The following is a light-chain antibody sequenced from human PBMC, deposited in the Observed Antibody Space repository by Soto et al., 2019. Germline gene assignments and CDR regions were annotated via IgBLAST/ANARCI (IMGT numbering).Light chain of an antibody. V-gene: IGLV2-23*01. J-gene: IGLJ1*01. Sequence: QSVLTQPASVSGSPGQSITISCTGTSSGVGTYNLVSWYQQHPGKAPKLMVYEGTKRPSGVSNRFSGSKSGNTASLTISGLQAEDEADYYCCSYVGSSTCVFGAGTKVTVL. CDR2: EGT. CDR1: SSGVGTYNL. CDR3: CSYVGSSTCV.